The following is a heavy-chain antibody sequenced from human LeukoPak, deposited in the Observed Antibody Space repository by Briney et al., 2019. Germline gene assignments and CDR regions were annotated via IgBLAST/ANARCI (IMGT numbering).Heavy chain of an antibody. V-gene: IGHV3-48*04. CDR1: GFTFSSYS. J-gene: IGHJ3*01. CDR3: TRETAFDF. Sequence: GGSLRLSCAASGFTFSSYSMNWVRQAPGKGLEWVSYISSSSTIYYADSVKGRFTISRDNAKNSLYLQMNSLRAEDSAVYYCTRETAFDFWGQGTVVTVSS. CDR2: ISSSSTI.